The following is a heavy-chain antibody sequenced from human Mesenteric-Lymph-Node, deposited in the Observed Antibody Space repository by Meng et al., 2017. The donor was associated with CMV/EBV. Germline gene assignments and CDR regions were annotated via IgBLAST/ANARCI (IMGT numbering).Heavy chain of an antibody. J-gene: IGHJ2*01. Sequence: SETLSLTCTVSGYSISSGYYWGWIRQPPGKGLEWIGSIYHSGNTYYNSSLKSRVIISVDTSKNQFSLKLSSVTAADTAVYYCARDLRYCSSTTCYTSRDWYFDLWGRGTLVTVSS. D-gene: IGHD2-2*02. CDR2: IYHSGNT. CDR1: GYSISSGYY. CDR3: ARDLRYCSSTTCYTSRDWYFDL. V-gene: IGHV4-38-2*02.